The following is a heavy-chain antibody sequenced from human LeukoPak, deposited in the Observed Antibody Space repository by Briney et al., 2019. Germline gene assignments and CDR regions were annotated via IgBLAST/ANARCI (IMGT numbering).Heavy chain of an antibody. V-gene: IGHV4-59*08. CDR2: IYDSGST. J-gene: IGHJ3*02. Sequence: SETLSLTCTVSGGSISSYFWSWIRQPPGKGLEWIGYIYDSGSTNYNPSFKSRVTISVDTPKNQFSLKLSSVTAAVTAVYYCARGQDDYGDYVDAFDIWGQGTMVTVSS. D-gene: IGHD4-17*01. CDR3: ARGQDDYGDYVDAFDI. CDR1: GGSISSYF.